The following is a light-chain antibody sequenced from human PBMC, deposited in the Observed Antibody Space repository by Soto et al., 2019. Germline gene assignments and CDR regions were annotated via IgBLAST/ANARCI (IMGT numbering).Light chain of an antibody. CDR2: QVT. CDR3: CSYAGSGTDNYV. V-gene: IGLV2-8*01. Sequence: QSALTQPPSASGSPGQSVTISCTGTSRDVGGYNYVSWYQQHPGKAPKLMIYQVTKRPSGVSNRFSGSKSGNTAFLTISGLQAEDEADYYCCSYAGSGTDNYVFGSGTKVTVL. J-gene: IGLJ1*01. CDR1: SRDVGGYNY.